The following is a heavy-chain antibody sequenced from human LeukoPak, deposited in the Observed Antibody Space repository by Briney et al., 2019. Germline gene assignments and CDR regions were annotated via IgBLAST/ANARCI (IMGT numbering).Heavy chain of an antibody. J-gene: IGHJ6*02. CDR3: AKTLVSPKENYYGMDV. CDR2: TSGSGGST. V-gene: IGHV3-23*01. Sequence: AGGSLRLSCAASGFTFSSYAMSWVRQAPGKGLEWVSATSGSGGSTYYADSVKGRFTISRDNSKNTLYLQMNSLRAEDTAVYYCAKTLVSPKENYYGMDVWGQGTTVTVSS. CDR1: GFTFSSYA. D-gene: IGHD2-2*01.